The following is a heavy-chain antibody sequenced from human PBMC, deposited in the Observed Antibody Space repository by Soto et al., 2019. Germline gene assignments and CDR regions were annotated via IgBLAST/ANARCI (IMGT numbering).Heavy chain of an antibody. Sequence: SANFSCNELGGAMSGDALTWVRQSPGQGLEWMGGIIPIFGTANYAQKFQGRVTITADESTSTAYMELSSLRSEDTAVYYCARPRXRLRYFDWQYNWFDPWGQGTLVTVSS. CDR1: GGAMSGDA. V-gene: IGHV1-69*13. D-gene: IGHD3-9*01. CDR2: IIPIFGTA. J-gene: IGHJ5*02. CDR3: ARPRXRLRYFDWQYNWFDP.